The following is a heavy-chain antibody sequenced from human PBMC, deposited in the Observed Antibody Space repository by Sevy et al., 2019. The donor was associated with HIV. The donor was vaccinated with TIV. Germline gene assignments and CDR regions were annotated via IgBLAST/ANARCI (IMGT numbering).Heavy chain of an antibody. V-gene: IGHV4-38-2*02. CDR1: GYSISSGYY. Sequence: SETLSLTCAVSGYSISSGYYWGWIRQPPGKGLEWIGSIYHSGTTYNNPSLKSRVTISVDTSKNQFSLRLSSVTAADTAVYYCARDGYSTVVEEFDCWGQGTLVTVSS. CDR3: ARDGYSTVVEEFDC. D-gene: IGHD5-12*01. J-gene: IGHJ5*01. CDR2: IYHSGTT.